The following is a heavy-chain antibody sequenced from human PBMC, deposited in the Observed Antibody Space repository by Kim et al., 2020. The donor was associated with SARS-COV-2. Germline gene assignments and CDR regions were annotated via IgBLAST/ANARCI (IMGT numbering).Heavy chain of an antibody. CDR3: VRGYAGGPFDL. V-gene: IGHV3-20*01. CDR1: GFTFDDYG. D-gene: IGHD3-16*01. Sequence: GGSLRLSCAASGFTFDDYGMSWVRQAPGKGLEWVSGINRNSDSTSYADSVKGRFTISRDNAKNSLFLQMNSPRAEDTALYHCVRGYAGGPFDLWGQGTLVTFSS. CDR2: INRNSDST. J-gene: IGHJ4*02.